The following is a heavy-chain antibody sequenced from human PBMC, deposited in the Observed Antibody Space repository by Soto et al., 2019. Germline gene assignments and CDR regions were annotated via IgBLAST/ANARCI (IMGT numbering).Heavy chain of an antibody. CDR3: ARDLIDSSGWHDAFDI. CDR1: GYTFTSYG. D-gene: IGHD6-19*01. J-gene: IGHJ3*02. V-gene: IGHV1-18*01. CDR2: ISAYNGNT. Sequence: GASVKVSCKASGYTFTSYGISWVRQAPGQGLEWMGWISAYNGNTNYAQKLQGRVTMTTDTSTSTAYMELRSLRSDDTAVYYCARDLIDSSGWHDAFDIWGQGTMVTVSS.